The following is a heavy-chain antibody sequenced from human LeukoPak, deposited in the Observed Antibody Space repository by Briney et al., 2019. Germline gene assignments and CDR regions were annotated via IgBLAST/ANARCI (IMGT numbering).Heavy chain of an antibody. CDR2: IFHSGST. Sequence: SETLSLTCTVSGYSISSGYYWGWIRQPPGKGLEWIGTIFHSGSTYSNPSLQSRVTISVDTSKNQFSLNLISVTAADTAVYYCARDSGTTGEVKFDPWGQGTLVTVSS. J-gene: IGHJ5*02. CDR1: GYSISSGYY. D-gene: IGHD3-10*01. V-gene: IGHV4-38-2*02. CDR3: ARDSGTTGEVKFDP.